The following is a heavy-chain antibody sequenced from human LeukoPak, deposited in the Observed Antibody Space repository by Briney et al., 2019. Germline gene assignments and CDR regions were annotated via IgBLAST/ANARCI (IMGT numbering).Heavy chain of an antibody. CDR1: GYTFTSYD. Sequence: GASVKVSCKASGYTFTSYDINWVRQATGQGLEWMGWMNPNSGNTGYAQKFQGRVTMTRNTSISTAYMELSSLRSEDTAVYYCARGMTTVTLYYYYYMDVWGKGTTVTVSS. V-gene: IGHV1-8*01. CDR2: MNPNSGNT. J-gene: IGHJ6*03. CDR3: ARGMTTVTLYYYYYMDV. D-gene: IGHD4-11*01.